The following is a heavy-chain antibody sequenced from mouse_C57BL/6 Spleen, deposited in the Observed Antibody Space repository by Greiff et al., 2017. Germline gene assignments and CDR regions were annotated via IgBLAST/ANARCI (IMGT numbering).Heavy chain of an antibody. D-gene: IGHD2-3*01. CDR3: ARFDGYNAMDY. CDR2: ISYDGSN. CDR1: GYSITSGYY. J-gene: IGHJ4*01. V-gene: IGHV3-6*01. Sequence: ESGPGLVKPSQSLSLTCSVPGYSITSGYYWNWIRQFPGNKLEWMGYISYDGSNNYNPSLKNRISITRDTSKNQFFLKLNAVTTEDTATYYCARFDGYNAMDYWGQGTSVTVSS.